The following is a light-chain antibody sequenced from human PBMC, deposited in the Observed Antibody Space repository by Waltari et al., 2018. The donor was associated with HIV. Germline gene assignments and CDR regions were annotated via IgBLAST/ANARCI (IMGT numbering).Light chain of an antibody. Sequence: QSALTQPASVSGSPGQSITISRTGTSSDISTYSFVSWYQKHPDKAPKLFIYDVVNLPSGVSRRFSCSKSGDTSSLTISSIQAVDEADYYCSSYTTTNTVVFGGGTKFTVL. V-gene: IGLV2-14*03. CDR3: SSYTTTNTVV. CDR2: DVV. CDR1: SSDISTYSF. J-gene: IGLJ2*01.